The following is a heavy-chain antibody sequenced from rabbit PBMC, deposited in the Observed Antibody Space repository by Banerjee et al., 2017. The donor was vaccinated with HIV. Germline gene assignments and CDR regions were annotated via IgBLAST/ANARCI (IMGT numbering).Heavy chain of an antibody. J-gene: IGHJ4*01. V-gene: IGHV1S40*01. CDR2: IDPVFGNT. CDR1: GFSFSSTYY. Sequence: QSLEESGGDLVKPGASLTLTCTASGFSFSSTYYMCWVRQAPGKGLEWIGYIDPVFGNTVYASWVNGRFTISSHNAQNTLYLQLNSLTAADTATYFCVRDEWLGLYFNLWGQGTLVTVS. D-gene: IGHD4-1*01. CDR3: VRDEWLGLYFNL.